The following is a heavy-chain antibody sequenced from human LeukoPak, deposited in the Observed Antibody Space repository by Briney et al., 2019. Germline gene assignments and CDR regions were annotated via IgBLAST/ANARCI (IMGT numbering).Heavy chain of an antibody. Sequence: PGGSLRLSCAASGFTFSDYYMSWIRQAPGKGLEWVSYISSSGSTIYYADSVKGRFTISRDNAKNSLYLQMNSLRAEDTAVYYCARELVVPAANRGNYYYYGMDVWGQGTTVTVSS. V-gene: IGHV3-11*01. CDR2: ISSSGSTI. D-gene: IGHD2-2*01. CDR1: GFTFSDYY. J-gene: IGHJ6*02. CDR3: ARELVVPAANRGNYYYYGMDV.